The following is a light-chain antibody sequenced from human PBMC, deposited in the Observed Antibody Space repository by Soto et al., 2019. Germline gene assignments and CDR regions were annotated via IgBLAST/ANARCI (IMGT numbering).Light chain of an antibody. Sequence: QSALTQPASVSGSPGQSITISCTGTSNDIGTYDYDSWYQQHPGKVPKLMIFDVSNRPSGVSNRFSGSKSGNTASLTISGLQAEDEADYYCCSYTGISTLYVFGSGTKVTVL. CDR1: SNDIGTYDY. CDR3: CSYTGISTLYV. CDR2: DVS. V-gene: IGLV2-14*03. J-gene: IGLJ1*01.